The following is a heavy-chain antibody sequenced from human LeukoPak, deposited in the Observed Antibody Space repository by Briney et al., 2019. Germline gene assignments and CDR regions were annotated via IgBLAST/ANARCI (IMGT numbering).Heavy chain of an antibody. V-gene: IGHV4-59*01. CDR3: VRSKSGTYGWFDP. J-gene: IGHJ5*02. D-gene: IGHD4-17*01. CDR2: IYYTGST. Sequence: SETLSLTCTVSGGSISSYYWTWIRQPPGKGLEWIGYIYYTGSTNYNPSLKSRVIISVDTSKNQFSLKVSSVTAADTAVYYCVRSKSGTYGWFDPWGQGTLVTVSS. CDR1: GGSISSYY.